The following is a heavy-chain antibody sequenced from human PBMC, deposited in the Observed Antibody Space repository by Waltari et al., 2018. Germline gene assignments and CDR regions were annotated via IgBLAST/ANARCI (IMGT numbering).Heavy chain of an antibody. Sequence: QVQLQQWGAGLLKPSETLSLTCAVYGGSFSGYYWSWIRQPPGKGLEWIGEINHSGSTNYSPSLKSRVTISVDTSKNQFSLKLSSVTAADTAVYYCARATFATSSIAARLTGYWYFDLWGRGTLVTVSS. CDR1: GGSFSGYY. J-gene: IGHJ2*01. CDR3: ARATFATSSIAARLTGYWYFDL. D-gene: IGHD6-6*01. V-gene: IGHV4-34*01. CDR2: INHSGST.